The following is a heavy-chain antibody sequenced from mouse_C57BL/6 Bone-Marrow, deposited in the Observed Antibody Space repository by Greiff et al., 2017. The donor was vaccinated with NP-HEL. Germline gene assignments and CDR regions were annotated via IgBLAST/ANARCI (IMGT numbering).Heavy chain of an antibody. J-gene: IGHJ1*03. CDR1: GFTFSDFY. CDR3: ARDNWDWYCGV. CDR2: SRNKANDYTT. Sequence: EVKVVESGGGLVQSGRSLRLSCATSGFTFSDFYMEWVRQAPGKGLEWIAASRNKANDYTTEYSASVKGRFIVSRDTYQSILYLQRDALRAEDSAIYDCARDNWDWYCGVWGRGTTVTVSA. V-gene: IGHV7-1*01. D-gene: IGHD4-1*01.